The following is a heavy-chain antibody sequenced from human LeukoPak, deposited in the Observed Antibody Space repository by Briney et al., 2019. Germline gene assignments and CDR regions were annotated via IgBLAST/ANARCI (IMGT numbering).Heavy chain of an antibody. V-gene: IGHV4-59*01. CDR1: GGSISSYS. J-gene: IGHJ3*02. CDR2: IYYSGST. CDR3: ARGQAHRYSGSLSDAFDI. Sequence: SETLSLTCTVSGGSISSYSWSWIRQPPGKGLEWIGYIYYSGSTNYNPSLKSRVTISLDTSKNQFSLKLSSVSAADTAVYYCARGQAHRYSGSLSDAFDIWGQGTMVTVSS. D-gene: IGHD1-26*01.